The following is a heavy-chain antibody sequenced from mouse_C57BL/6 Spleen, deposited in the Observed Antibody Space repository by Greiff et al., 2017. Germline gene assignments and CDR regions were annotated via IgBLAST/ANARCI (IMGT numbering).Heavy chain of an antibody. D-gene: IGHD1-1*01. Sequence: QVQLKQPGAELVRPGSSVKLSCKASGYTFTSYWMDWVKQRPGQGLEWIGNIYPSDSETYYNQKFKDKATLTVDKSSSTAYMQLSSLTSEDSAVDYCASSAAVVATRYFDVWGTGTTVTVSA. CDR2: IYPSDSET. CDR1: GYTFTSYW. J-gene: IGHJ1*03. V-gene: IGHV1-61*01. CDR3: ASSAAVVATRYFDV.